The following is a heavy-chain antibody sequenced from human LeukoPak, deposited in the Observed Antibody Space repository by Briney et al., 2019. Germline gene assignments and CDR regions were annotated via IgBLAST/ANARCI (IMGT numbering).Heavy chain of an antibody. D-gene: IGHD6-19*01. CDR3: ASTIIAVAGTDY. Sequence: GGSLRLSCAASGFTFSSYSMNWVRQAPGKGLEWVSYISSSGSTIYYADSVKGRFTISRDNAKNSLYLQMNSLRAEDTAVYYCASTIIAVAGTDYWGQGTLVTVSS. J-gene: IGHJ4*02. V-gene: IGHV3-48*04. CDR1: GFTFSSYS. CDR2: ISSSGSTI.